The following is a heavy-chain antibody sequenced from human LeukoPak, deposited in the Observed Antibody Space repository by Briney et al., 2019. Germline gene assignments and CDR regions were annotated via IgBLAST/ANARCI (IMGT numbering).Heavy chain of an antibody. V-gene: IGHV4-59*01. D-gene: IGHD3-10*01. CDR2: IHYSGST. J-gene: IGHJ6*03. CDR3: ARVEEGYGSGRRENYYYYYMDV. Sequence: PSETLSLTCTVSGYSISNNYYWGWIRQPPGKGLEWIGYIHYSGSTNYNPSLKSRVTISVDTSKNQFSLKLSSVTAADTAVYYCARVEEGYGSGRRENYYYYYMDVWGKGTTVTLSS. CDR1: GYSISNNYY.